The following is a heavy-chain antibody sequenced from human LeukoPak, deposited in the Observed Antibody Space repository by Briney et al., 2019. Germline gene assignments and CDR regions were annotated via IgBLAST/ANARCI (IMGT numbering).Heavy chain of an antibody. CDR3: VREQAFDY. Sequence: SETLSLTCAVSGGSISSSNWWSWIRQPPGKGLEWIGEIYHSGSTYYNPSLKSRVSISVDTSNNQFSLKVRALTAADTAVYYCVREQAFDYWGQGTLVTVSS. V-gene: IGHV4-4*02. J-gene: IGHJ4*02. CDR2: IYHSGST. CDR1: GGSISSSNW.